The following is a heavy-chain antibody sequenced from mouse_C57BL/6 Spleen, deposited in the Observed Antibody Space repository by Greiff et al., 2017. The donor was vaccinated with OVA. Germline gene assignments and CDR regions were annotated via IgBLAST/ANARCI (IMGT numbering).Heavy chain of an antibody. D-gene: IGHD2-4*01. CDR2: IYPGDGDT. J-gene: IGHJ3*01. CDR1: GYAFSSSW. V-gene: IGHV1-82*01. Sequence: QVQLQQSGPELVKPGASVKISCKASGYAFSSSWMNWVKQRPGKGLEWIGRIYPGDGDTNYNGKFKGKATLTADKSSSTAYMQLSSLTSEDSAVYFWARNDYVAYWGQGTLVTVSA. CDR3: ARNDYVAY.